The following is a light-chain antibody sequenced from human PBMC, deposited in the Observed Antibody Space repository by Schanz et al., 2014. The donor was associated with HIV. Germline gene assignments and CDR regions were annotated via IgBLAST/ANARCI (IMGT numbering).Light chain of an antibody. J-gene: IGKJ2*01. CDR3: QHYSSYSHT. V-gene: IGKV1-17*01. CDR1: QDIRND. Sequence: DIQMTQSPSPLSASVGDRVTITCRASQDIRNDLGWYQQKPGRAPKRLIYGASSLQSGVPSRFSASGSETEFTLTISSLQPEDYATYYCQHYSSYSHTFGQGTRLDIK. CDR2: GAS.